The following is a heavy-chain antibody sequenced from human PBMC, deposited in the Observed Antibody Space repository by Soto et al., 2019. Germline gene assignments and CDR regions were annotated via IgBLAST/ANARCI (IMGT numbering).Heavy chain of an antibody. CDR1: GGTFSSYS. D-gene: IGHD1-26*01. V-gene: IGHV1-69*01. Sequence: QVQLVQSGAEVKKPGSSVKVSCKASGGTFSSYSINWVRQAPGQGREWMGESIPIFGTANYAQKFQGRVTITADESTSTAYMELSSLRSEDTAGYYCARDGGRNSGGIDYWGQGTLVTVSS. J-gene: IGHJ4*02. CDR2: SIPIFGTA. CDR3: ARDGGRNSGGIDY.